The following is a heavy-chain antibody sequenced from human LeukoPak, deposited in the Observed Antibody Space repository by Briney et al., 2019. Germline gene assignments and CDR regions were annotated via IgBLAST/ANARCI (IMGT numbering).Heavy chain of an antibody. CDR3: AAWYSSSWYPWFDP. J-gene: IGHJ5*02. Sequence: PSETLSLTCAVYGGSFSGYYWSWIRQPPGKGLEWIGEINHSGSTNYNPSLKSRVTISVDTSKNQFSLKLSSVTAADTAVYYCAAWYSSSWYPWFDPWGQGTLVTVSS. D-gene: IGHD6-13*01. CDR1: GGSFSGYY. CDR2: INHSGST. V-gene: IGHV4-34*01.